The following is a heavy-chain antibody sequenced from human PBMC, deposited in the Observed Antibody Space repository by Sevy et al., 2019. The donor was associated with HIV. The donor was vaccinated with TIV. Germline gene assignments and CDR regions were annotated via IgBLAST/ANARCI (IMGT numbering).Heavy chain of an antibody. J-gene: IGHJ4*02. CDR1: GFTFSSYG. CDR3: AKGILRFSPNYFDY. D-gene: IGHD3-22*01. CDR2: ISYDGSNK. Sequence: GGSLRLSCAASGFTFSSYGMHWVRQAPGKGLEWVAVISYDGSNKYYADSVKGRFTISRDNSKNTLYLQMNSLRAEDTAAYYCAKGILRFSPNYFDYWGQGTLVTVSS. V-gene: IGHV3-30*18.